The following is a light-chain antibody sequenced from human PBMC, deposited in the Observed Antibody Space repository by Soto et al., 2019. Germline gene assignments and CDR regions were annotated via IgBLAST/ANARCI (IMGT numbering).Light chain of an antibody. CDR2: KAS. CDR1: HSLMYSDGISY. J-gene: IGKJ2*01. Sequence: DVVMTQSPLSLPVTLGQPASISCRSSHSLMYSDGISYLSWFQQRPGQSPRRLIYKASNRDSWVPDRFSGSGSGTDFTLKISRVEADDVGVYYCMQGTHWPPGPLGQGTKLELK. CDR3: MQGTHWPPGP. V-gene: IGKV2-30*01.